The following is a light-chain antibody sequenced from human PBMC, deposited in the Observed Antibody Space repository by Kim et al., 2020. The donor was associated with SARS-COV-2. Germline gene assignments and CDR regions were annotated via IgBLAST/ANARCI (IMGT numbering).Light chain of an antibody. CDR1: KLGDKY. Sequence: SYELTQPPSVSVSPGQTASITCSGDKLGDKYACWYQQKPGQSPVLVIYQDSKRPSGIPERFSGSNSGNTANLTISGTQAMDEADYYCQAWDSSTAVFGGG. CDR3: QAWDSSTAV. J-gene: IGLJ2*01. V-gene: IGLV3-1*01. CDR2: QDS.